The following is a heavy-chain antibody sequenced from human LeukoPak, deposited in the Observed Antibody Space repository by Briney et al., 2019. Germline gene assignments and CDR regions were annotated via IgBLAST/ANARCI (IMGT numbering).Heavy chain of an antibody. CDR3: ARRPPDILTGFYWFDP. V-gene: IGHV4-34*01. CDR2: IYYSGST. D-gene: IGHD3-9*01. Sequence: SETLSLTCAVYGGSFSGYYWSWIRQPPGKGLEWIGSIYYSGSTYYNPSLKSRVTISVDTSKNQFSLKLSSVTAADTAVYYCARRPPDILTGFYWFDPWGQGTLVTVSS. J-gene: IGHJ5*02. CDR1: GGSFSGYY.